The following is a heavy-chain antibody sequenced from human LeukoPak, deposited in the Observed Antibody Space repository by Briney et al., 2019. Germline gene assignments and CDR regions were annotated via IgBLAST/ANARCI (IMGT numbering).Heavy chain of an antibody. CDR1: GFTFSAFA. J-gene: IGHJ4*02. D-gene: IGHD3/OR15-3a*01. CDR2: ISRSDGTA. CDR3: SREDLGDWPPLFDY. Sequence: GGSLTLSCAASGFTFSAFAMIWVPQAPGKGLEGVSFISRSDGTAYYADSVKGRFTISRDNSKNTLYLQMNSLRAEDTAQFLWSREDLGDWPPLFDYWGQETLVTVSS. V-gene: IGHV3-23*01.